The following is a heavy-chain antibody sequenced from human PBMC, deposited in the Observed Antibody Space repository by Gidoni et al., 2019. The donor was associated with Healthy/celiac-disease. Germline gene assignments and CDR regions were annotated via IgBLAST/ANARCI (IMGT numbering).Heavy chain of an antibody. V-gene: IGHV4-39*01. CDR1: VGSIRSSRYY. CDR3: ARHGMVSYDAFDI. D-gene: IGHD2-8*01. CDR2: IYYSGST. Sequence: QLPLPASGPRLVKPSETLSLTCTVSVGSIRSSRYYWGWIRQPPGKGLEWIGSIYYSGSTYYNPSLKRRVTISVDTSKNQFSLKLSSVTAADTAVYYCARHGMVSYDAFDIWGQGTMVTVFS. J-gene: IGHJ3*02.